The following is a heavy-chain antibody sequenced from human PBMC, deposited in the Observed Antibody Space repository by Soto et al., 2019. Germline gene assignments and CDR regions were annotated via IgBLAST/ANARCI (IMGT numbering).Heavy chain of an antibody. D-gene: IGHD1-1*01. CDR1: GHTLTELS. CDR3: AAGGTRRPHSPFDY. V-gene: IGHV1-24*01. Sequence: QVQLLQSGAEVKKPGASVKVSCKVSGHTLTELSMHWVRQAPGRGLEWMGGFDPEDGETIFAQKFQGRVTMTEDTPKESPYMELTSLRSEDTAVYYCAAGGTRRPHSPFDYWGQGTLVTISS. J-gene: IGHJ4*02. CDR2: FDPEDGET.